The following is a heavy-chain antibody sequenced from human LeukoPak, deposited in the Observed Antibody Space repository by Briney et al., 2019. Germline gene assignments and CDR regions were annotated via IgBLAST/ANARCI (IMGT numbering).Heavy chain of an antibody. J-gene: IGHJ2*01. Sequence: GRSLRLSCAASGFTFSSYAMHWVRQAPGKGLEWVAVISYDGSNKYYADSVKGRFTISRDNSKNTLYLQMNSLRTEDTAVCYCARGVPAAISNWYFDLWGRGTLVTVSS. CDR3: ARGVPAAISNWYFDL. V-gene: IGHV3-30*03. D-gene: IGHD2-2*01. CDR1: GFTFSSYA. CDR2: ISYDGSNK.